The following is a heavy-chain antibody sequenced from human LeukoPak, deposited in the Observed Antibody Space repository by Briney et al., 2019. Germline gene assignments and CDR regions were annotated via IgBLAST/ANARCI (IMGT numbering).Heavy chain of an antibody. V-gene: IGHV4-59*01. CDR2: IYYSGST. Sequence: SETLSLTCTVSGGSLSSCYWSWIRQPPGKGLEWIGYIYYSGSTNYNPSLKSRVTISVDTSKNQFSLKLSSVTAADTAVYYCARGGRLVVATPSDYWGQGTLVTVSS. CDR1: GGSLSSCY. CDR3: ARGGRLVVATPSDY. J-gene: IGHJ4*02. D-gene: IGHD3-22*01.